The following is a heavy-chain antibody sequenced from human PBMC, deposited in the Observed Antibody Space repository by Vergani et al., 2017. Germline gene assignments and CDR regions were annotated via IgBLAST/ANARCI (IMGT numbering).Heavy chain of an antibody. D-gene: IGHD2-2*01. CDR2: IIPIFGTA. CDR1: GYTFTGYY. CDR3: ARRSCSSTSCYEHDYYYMDV. J-gene: IGHJ6*03. V-gene: IGHV1-69*01. Sequence: QVQLVQSGAEVKKPGASVKVSCKASGYTFTGYYMHWVRQAPGQGLEWMGGIIPIFGTANYAQKFQGRVTITADESTSTAYMELSSLRSEDTAVYYCARRSCSSTSCYEHDYYYMDVWGKGTTVTVSS.